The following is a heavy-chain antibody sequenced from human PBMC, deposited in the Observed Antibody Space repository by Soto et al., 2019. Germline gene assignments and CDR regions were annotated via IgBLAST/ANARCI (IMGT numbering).Heavy chain of an antibody. CDR3: ARHRRTMIVVVSFDY. CDR2: IYYSGST. V-gene: IGHV4-39*01. CDR1: GGSISSSSYY. J-gene: IGHJ4*02. D-gene: IGHD3-22*01. Sequence: TSETLSLTCTVSGGSISSSSYYWGWIRQPPGKGLEWIGSIYYSGSTYYNPSLKSRVTISIDTSKNQFSLKLSSVTAADTAAYYCARHRRTMIVVVSFDYWGQGTLVTVSS.